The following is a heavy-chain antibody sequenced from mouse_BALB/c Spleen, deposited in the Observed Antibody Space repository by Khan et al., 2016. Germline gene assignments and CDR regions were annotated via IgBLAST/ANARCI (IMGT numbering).Heavy chain of an antibody. CDR2: INTNTGEP. D-gene: IGHD1-1*01. CDR3: AEDYYGSNWFAY. Sequence: QIQLVQSGPELKKPGETVKISCKASGYTFTNYGMNWVKQAPGKGLKWMGWINTNTGEPTYAEEFKGRFAFSLATYARTAYLQINNLKNEDTATYFCAEDYYGSNWFAYWGQGTLVTVSA. CDR1: GYTFTNYG. V-gene: IGHV9-3*02. J-gene: IGHJ3*01.